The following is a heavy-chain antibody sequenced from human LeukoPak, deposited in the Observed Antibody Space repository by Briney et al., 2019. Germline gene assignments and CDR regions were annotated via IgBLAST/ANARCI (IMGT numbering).Heavy chain of an antibody. CDR2: TNPNSGGT. J-gene: IGHJ3*02. D-gene: IGHD6-6*01. CDR1: GYTFTGYY. V-gene: IGHV1-2*02. Sequence: ASVKVSCKASGYTFTGYYMHWVRQAPGQGLEWMGWTNPNSGGTNYAQKFQGRVTMTRDTSISTAYMELSRLRSDDTAVYYCARESLEYSSSSDAFDIWGQGTMVTVSS. CDR3: ARESLEYSSSSDAFDI.